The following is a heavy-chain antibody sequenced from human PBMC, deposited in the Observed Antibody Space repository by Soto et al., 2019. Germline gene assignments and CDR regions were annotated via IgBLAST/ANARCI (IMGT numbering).Heavy chain of an antibody. Sequence: PGGSLRLSCSASGFTFSIYAMHWVRQAPGKGLEYVSSISTNGGSTDYADSVKGRFTISRDNSKNTVYLQMSSLRVEDTAVSYCVKGEYYYDSSGYYPFDYWGQGTLVNVSS. CDR3: VKGEYYYDSSGYYPFDY. V-gene: IGHV3-64D*06. J-gene: IGHJ4*02. D-gene: IGHD3-22*01. CDR2: ISTNGGST. CDR1: GFTFSIYA.